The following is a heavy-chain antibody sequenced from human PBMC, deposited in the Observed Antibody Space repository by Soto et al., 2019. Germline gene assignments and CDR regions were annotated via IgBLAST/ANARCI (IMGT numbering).Heavy chain of an antibody. D-gene: IGHD2-15*01. CDR2: ISGSGGST. V-gene: IGHV3-23*01. J-gene: IGHJ4*02. CDR1: GFTFSSYA. Sequence: EVQLLESGGGLVQPGGSLRLSCAASGFTFSSYAMSWVRQAPGKGLEWVSAISGSGGSTYYADSVKGRFTISRDNSKNTLCLQMNSLRAEDTAVYYGAKKGRRWLDPKGFDYWGQGTLVTVSS. CDR3: AKKGRRWLDPKGFDY.